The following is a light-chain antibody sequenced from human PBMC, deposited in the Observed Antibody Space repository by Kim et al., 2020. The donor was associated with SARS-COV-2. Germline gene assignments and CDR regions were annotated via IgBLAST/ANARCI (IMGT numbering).Light chain of an antibody. J-gene: IGLJ3*02. CDR2: EDN. V-gene: IGLV6-57*03. Sequence: VTISCTRSSGSIASNYVQWYQQRPGSAPTTVIYEDNQRPSGVPDRFSGSIDSSSNSASLTISGLKTEDEADYYCQSYDSSNLNWVFGGGTQLTVL. CDR1: SGSIASNY. CDR3: QSYDSSNLNWV.